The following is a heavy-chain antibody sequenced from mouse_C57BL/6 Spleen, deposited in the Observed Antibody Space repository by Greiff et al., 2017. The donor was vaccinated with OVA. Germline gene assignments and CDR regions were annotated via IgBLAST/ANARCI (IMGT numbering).Heavy chain of an antibody. J-gene: IGHJ4*01. V-gene: IGHV1-19*01. D-gene: IGHD2-3*01. Sequence: EVQLQQSGPVLVKPGASVKMSCKASGYTFTDYYMNWVKQSHGKSLEWIGVINPYNGGTSYNQKFKGKATLSVDTSSSTADMELNRLTSEDSAVYYCARERDDAYYAMDYWGQGTSVTVSS. CDR3: ARERDDAYYAMDY. CDR1: GYTFTDYY. CDR2: INPYNGGT.